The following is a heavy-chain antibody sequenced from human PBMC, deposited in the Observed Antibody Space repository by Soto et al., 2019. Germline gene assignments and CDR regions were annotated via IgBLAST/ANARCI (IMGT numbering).Heavy chain of an antibody. CDR1: GFTFIDYS. J-gene: IGHJ4*02. CDR2: MSIGYEKT. CDR3: XXWNGYGDL. V-gene: IGHV3-23*01. Sequence: EEQLLLSGGGLIQPGGSLRLSCAASGFTFIDYSMAWVRQTPERGLEWVSGMSIGYEKTFYADSVKGRFTVSRDRSKXXXXXXXXXXXXXXXXXXXXXXWNGYGDLWGQGTLVTVSS. D-gene: IGHD4-17*01.